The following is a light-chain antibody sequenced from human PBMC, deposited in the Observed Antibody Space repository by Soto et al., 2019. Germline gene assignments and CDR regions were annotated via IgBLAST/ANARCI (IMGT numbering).Light chain of an antibody. CDR2: RAS. J-gene: IGKJ1*01. CDR1: QSVTSN. V-gene: IGKV3-15*01. Sequence: EILLTQSPGTLSLSPLGIATLSCRASQSVTSNVAWYQQKPGQAPRLLIYRASARATGVPARFSGSGSGTEFTLTISSLQSEDFGIYYCQQYDYWWTFGQGTKVDIK. CDR3: QQYDYWWT.